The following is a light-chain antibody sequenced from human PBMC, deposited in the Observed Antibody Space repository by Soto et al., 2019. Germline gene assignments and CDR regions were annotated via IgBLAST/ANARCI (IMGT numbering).Light chain of an antibody. CDR1: SRQSSYA. CDR3: QTWGTGFVI. Sequence: QSVLTQSPSASASLGASVKLTCTLSSRQSSYAIAWHQQQPEKGPRCLMKVNSDGSHSKGDGIPDRFSGSSSGAERYLTISSLQSEDEADYYCQTWGTGFVIFGGGTQLTVL. V-gene: IGLV4-69*01. J-gene: IGLJ2*01. CDR2: VNSDGSH.